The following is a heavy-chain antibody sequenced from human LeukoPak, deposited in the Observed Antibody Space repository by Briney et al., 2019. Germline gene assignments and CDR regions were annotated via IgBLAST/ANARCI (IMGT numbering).Heavy chain of an antibody. J-gene: IGHJ4*02. CDR1: GGSISSYY. CDR3: ARGYSYGTPFDY. V-gene: IGHV4-59*01. Sequence: SETLSLTCTVSGGSISSYYWSWIRQPPGKGLEWIGYIYHSGSTNYNPSLKCRVTISVDTSKNQFSLKLSSVTAADTAVYYCARGYSYGTPFDYWGQGTLVTVSS. D-gene: IGHD5-18*01. CDR2: IYHSGST.